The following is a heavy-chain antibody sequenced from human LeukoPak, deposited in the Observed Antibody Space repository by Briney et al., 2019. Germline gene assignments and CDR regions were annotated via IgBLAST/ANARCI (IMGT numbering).Heavy chain of an antibody. J-gene: IGHJ4*02. Sequence: EPSETLSLTCAVSGGSISSGTYSWNWIRQPPGKGLEWIGYIFHSGNTYYNPSLKSRVTISVDRSKSQFSLKLSSVTAADTAVYYCARGADGYPCYFDYWGQGTLVTVSS. CDR3: ARGADGYPCYFDY. CDR1: GGSISSGTYS. CDR2: IFHSGNT. D-gene: IGHD5-24*01. V-gene: IGHV4-30-2*01.